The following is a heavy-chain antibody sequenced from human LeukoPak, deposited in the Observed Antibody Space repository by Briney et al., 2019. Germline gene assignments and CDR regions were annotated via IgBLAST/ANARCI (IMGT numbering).Heavy chain of an antibody. Sequence: KPSETLSLTCTVSGGSISSYYWSWIRQPPGKGLEWIGYIYYSGSTYYNPSLKSRVTITVDTSKNQFSLKLSSVTAADTAVYYCARHPHYDYVPTTAENWGQGTLVTVSS. V-gene: IGHV4-59*08. J-gene: IGHJ4*02. D-gene: IGHD3-16*01. CDR1: GGSISSYY. CDR2: IYYSGST. CDR3: ARHPHYDYVPTTAEN.